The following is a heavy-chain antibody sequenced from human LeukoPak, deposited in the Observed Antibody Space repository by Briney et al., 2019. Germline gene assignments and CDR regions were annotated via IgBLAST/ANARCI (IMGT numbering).Heavy chain of an antibody. CDR2: IYSSGNT. V-gene: IGHV4-39*01. J-gene: IGHJ5*02. Sequence: SETLSLTCTVSGDSISSTSHYWGWIRQPPGRDLEWIGSIYSSGNTYYNPSLESRVTISVDTSKNQLSLKLTSATAADTSVYYCARHSGLRSPFDPWGQGTLVTVSS. CDR3: ARHSGLRSPFDP. CDR1: GDSISSTSHY. D-gene: IGHD3-3*01.